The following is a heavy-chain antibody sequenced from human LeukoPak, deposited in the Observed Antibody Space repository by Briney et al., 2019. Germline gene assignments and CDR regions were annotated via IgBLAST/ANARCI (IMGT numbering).Heavy chain of an antibody. CDR2: IYYSGST. V-gene: IGHV4-38-2*01. Sequence: PGGSLRLSCAASAFTFSTYAMHWIRQPPGKGLEWIGSIYYSGSTYYNPSLKSRVTISVDTSKNQFSLKLSSVTAADTAVYYCAREVRGVVNYWGQGTLVTVSS. D-gene: IGHD3-10*01. CDR1: AFTFSTYA. CDR3: AREVRGVVNY. J-gene: IGHJ4*02.